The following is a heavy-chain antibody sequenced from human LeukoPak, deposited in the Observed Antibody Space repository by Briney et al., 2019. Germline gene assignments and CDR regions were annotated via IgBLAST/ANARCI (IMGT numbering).Heavy chain of an antibody. CDR3: ARSSEGRYYYDSSGFSYYYYYMDV. CDR1: GGSFSGYY. D-gene: IGHD3-22*01. CDR2: IYYSGST. J-gene: IGHJ6*03. Sequence: SETLSLTCAVYGGSFSGYYWSWIRQPPGKGLEWIGYIYYSGSTYYNPSLRSRVTISVDTSKNQFSLKLSSVTAADTAVYYCARSSEGRYYYDSSGFSYYYYYMDVWGKGTTVTISS. V-gene: IGHV4-59*01.